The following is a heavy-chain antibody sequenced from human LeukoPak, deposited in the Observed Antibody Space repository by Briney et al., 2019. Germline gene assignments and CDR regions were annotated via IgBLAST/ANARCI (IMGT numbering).Heavy chain of an antibody. Sequence: PGRAPRLSCAAPGFTLDDYGMPWGPQAPREGLGGVSGVSWNSGSIGYAASMKGRFTIPRDNAKKSLYLQMNNLRPEDTALYYCARDITSTFYYYYGLDVWGQGTTVTVSS. CDR3: ARDITSTFYYYYGLDV. CDR1: GFTLDDYG. J-gene: IGHJ6*02. CDR2: VSWNSGSI. V-gene: IGHV3-9*01.